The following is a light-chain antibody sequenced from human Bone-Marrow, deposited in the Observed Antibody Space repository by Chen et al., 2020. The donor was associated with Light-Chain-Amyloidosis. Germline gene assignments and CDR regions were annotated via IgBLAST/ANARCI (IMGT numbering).Light chain of an antibody. CDR2: RDT. V-gene: IGLV3-25*03. J-gene: IGLJ2*01. CDR1: DLPTKY. Sequence: SYELTQPPSVLVSPAQTARITCSGDDLPTKYAYWYQQKPGQAPVLVIHRDTERPSGISERFSGSSSGTTATLTISGGQAEDEADYHCQSADSSGTYEVIFGGGTKLTVL. CDR3: QSADSSGTYEVI.